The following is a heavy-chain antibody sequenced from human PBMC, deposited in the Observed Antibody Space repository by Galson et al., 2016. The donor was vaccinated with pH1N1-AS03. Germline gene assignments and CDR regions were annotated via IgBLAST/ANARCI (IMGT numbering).Heavy chain of an antibody. CDR1: GGSISGYY. CDR2: MYTSGST. J-gene: IGHJ5*02. D-gene: IGHD2-21*02. Sequence: SETLSLTCTVPGGSISGYYWSWIRQPAGKGLGWIGRMYTSGSTNYNPSLKSRVTMSVDTSKNQFSLNLTAVTAADTAIYYCARGKKRGSSDTAVWFDPWGQGALVSVSS. V-gene: IGHV4-4*07. CDR3: ARGKKRGSSDTAVWFDP.